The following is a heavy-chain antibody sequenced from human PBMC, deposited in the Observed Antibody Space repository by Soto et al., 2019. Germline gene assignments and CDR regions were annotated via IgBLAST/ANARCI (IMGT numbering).Heavy chain of an antibody. J-gene: IGHJ4*02. CDR2: ISTYNGNT. D-gene: IGHD6-13*01. Sequence: ASVKVSCQASGYTFTSYGISWVRQAPGQGLEWMGWISTYNGNTNYAQKLQGRVTMSTDTSTSTAYMELRSLRSDDTAVYYCARDLYSSSWPYSDYWGQGTLVTVSS. CDR1: GYTFTSYG. V-gene: IGHV1-18*04. CDR3: ARDLYSSSWPYSDY.